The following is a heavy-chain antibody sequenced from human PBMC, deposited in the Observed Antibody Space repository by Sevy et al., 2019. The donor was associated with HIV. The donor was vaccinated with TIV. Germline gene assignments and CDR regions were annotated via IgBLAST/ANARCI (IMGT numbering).Heavy chain of an antibody. V-gene: IGHV4-39*01. D-gene: IGHD1-26*01. CDR1: GGSISTSSYS. J-gene: IGHJ5*02. Sequence: SETLSLTCTVSGGSISTSSYSWGWIRQPPGKGLEWIGNIYYSGSTYYNPSLKSRVTMSVETSKNQFSLNLSSVTAADTAVYYWAISFFYSAGGYFGPWGQGTLVTVSS. CDR2: IYYSGST. CDR3: AISFFYSAGGYFGP.